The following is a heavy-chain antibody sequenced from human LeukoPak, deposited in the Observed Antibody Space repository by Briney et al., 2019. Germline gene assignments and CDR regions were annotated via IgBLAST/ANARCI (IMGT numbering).Heavy chain of an antibody. CDR2: IYYSGST. CDR1: GGSISSSSYY. CDR3: ARSDIAARSRAFDI. J-gene: IGHJ3*02. D-gene: IGHD6-6*01. Sequence: SETLSLTCTVSGGSISSSSYYWGWIRQPPGKGLEWIGSIYYSGSTYYNPSLKSRVTISVDTSKNQFSLKLTSVTAADTAVCYCARSDIAARSRAFDIWGQGTMVTVSS. V-gene: IGHV4-39*01.